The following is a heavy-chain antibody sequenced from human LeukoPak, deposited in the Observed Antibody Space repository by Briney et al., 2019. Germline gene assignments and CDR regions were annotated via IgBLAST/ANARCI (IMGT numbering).Heavy chain of an antibody. V-gene: IGHV4-4*07. Sequence: SETLSLTCTVSGGSISSYYWSWIRQPAGKGLEWIGRIYTSGSTNYNPSLKSRVTMSVDTSKNQFSLKLSSVTDADKAVYYCARERPGIAAAGKGYYYYYGMDVWGQGTTVTVSS. D-gene: IGHD6-13*01. CDR1: GGSISSYY. J-gene: IGHJ6*02. CDR3: ARERPGIAAAGKGYYYYYGMDV. CDR2: IYTSGST.